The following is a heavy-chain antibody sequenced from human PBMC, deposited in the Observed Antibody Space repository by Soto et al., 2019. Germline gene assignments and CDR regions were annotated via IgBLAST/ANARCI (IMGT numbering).Heavy chain of an antibody. CDR1: GFTFSSYS. V-gene: IGHV3-48*02. CDR3: AREIGYTGGEHY. CDR2: ISSSSGFI. D-gene: IGHD3-16*02. J-gene: IGHJ4*02. Sequence: GGSLRLSCAASGFTFSSYSMIWVRQAPGKGLEWISYISSSSGFINYADSVKGRFTISRDNSKNSLYLHMNGLRDDDTAVYYCAREIGYTGGEHYWGQGTLVTVSS.